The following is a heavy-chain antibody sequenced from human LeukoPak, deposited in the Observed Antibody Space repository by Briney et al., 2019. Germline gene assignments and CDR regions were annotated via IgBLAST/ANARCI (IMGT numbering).Heavy chain of an antibody. D-gene: IGHD1-26*01. J-gene: IGHJ1*01. CDR1: GGSVSSYY. V-gene: IGHV4-59*02. Sequence: SETLPLTCTVSGGSVSSYYWSWIRQPPGKGLEWIGYIYYSGSTDYNPSLNSRVTISLDTSKNQFSLKLSSVTAADTAVYYCARAGGSPEYFHYWGQGTLVTVSS. CDR2: IYYSGST. CDR3: ARAGGSPEYFHY.